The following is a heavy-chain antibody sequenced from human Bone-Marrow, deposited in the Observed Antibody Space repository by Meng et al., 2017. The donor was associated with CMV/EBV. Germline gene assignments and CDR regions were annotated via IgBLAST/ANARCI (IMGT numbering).Heavy chain of an antibody. V-gene: IGHV3-73*01. CDR3: TRHALVVGWFDP. CDR1: EFTFGSSA. Sequence: SEFTFGSSAIHWVRQASGKGLEWVGRIRSKANSYATAYAASVKGRFTTSRDDSKNTAYLQMNSLKTEDTAVYYCTRHALVVGWFDPWGQGTLVTVSS. CDR2: IRSKANSYAT. D-gene: IGHD2-21*01. J-gene: IGHJ5*02.